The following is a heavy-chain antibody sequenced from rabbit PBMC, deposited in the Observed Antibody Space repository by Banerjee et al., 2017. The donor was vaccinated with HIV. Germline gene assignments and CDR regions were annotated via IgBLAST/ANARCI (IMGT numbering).Heavy chain of an antibody. V-gene: IGHV1S43*01. CDR1: GIDFSGYYY. Sequence: QEQLVESGGDLVKPEGSLTLTCKASGIDFSGYYYMCWVRQAPGKGLEWIACIYPDDDSTDYASWVSGRFTISLDNAQNTVTLQMTSLTAADTATYFCARDLAGVIGWNFNLWGPGTLVTVS. J-gene: IGHJ4*01. CDR3: ARDLAGVIGWNFNL. D-gene: IGHD4-2*01. CDR2: IYPDDDST.